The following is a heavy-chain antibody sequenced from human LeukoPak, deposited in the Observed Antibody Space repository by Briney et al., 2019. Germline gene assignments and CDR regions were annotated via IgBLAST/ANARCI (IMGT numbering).Heavy chain of an antibody. J-gene: IGHJ4*02. CDR3: AREVGYCSGGSCYSYFDY. Sequence: PSETLSLTCTVSGGSISSYYWSWIRQPPGKGLEWIGYIYYSGSTNYNASLTNRVTISVDTSKNQFSLKLSSVTAADTAVYYCAREVGYCSGGSCYSYFDYWGQGTLVIVSP. V-gene: IGHV4-59*01. CDR2: IYYSGST. D-gene: IGHD2-15*01. CDR1: GGSISSYY.